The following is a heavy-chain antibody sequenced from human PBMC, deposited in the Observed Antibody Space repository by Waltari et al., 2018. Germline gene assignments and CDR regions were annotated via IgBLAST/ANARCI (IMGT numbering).Heavy chain of an antibody. CDR1: GFTFSNAW. CDR2: IKSKSDGGTT. D-gene: IGHD6-25*01. V-gene: IGHV3-15*01. CDR3: NSARNDY. J-gene: IGHJ4*02. Sequence: EVQLVESGGGLVKPGGSLRLSCAASGFTFSNAWMNWVRQAPGKGLELVGRIKSKSDGGTTDYAAPLKGRFTISRDDSKNTLYLQMNSLKTEDTAMYYCNSARNDYWGQGTLVTVSS.